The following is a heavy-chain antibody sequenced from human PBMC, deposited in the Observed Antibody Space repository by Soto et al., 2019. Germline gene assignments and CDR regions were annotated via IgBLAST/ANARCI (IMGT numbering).Heavy chain of an antibody. V-gene: IGHV4-34*01. J-gene: IGHJ4*02. Sequence: SETLPLTCAVYGGSFSGYYWSWIRQPPGKGLEWIGEINHSGSTNYNPSLKSRVTISVDTSKNQFSLKLSSVTAADTAVYYCARGVSGSYFVQEFDYPGPGPRVTAFS. CDR1: GGSFSGYY. D-gene: IGHD1-26*01. CDR2: INHSGST. CDR3: ARGVSGSYFVQEFDY.